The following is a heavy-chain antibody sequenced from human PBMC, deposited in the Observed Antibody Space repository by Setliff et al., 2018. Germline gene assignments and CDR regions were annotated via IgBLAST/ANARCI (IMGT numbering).Heavy chain of an antibody. CDR2: ISSYSGNA. J-gene: IGHJ4*02. CDR3: SRLVRYCTSTSCQGASGVEY. CDR1: GYTFTDYG. Sequence: ASVKVSCKASGYTFTDYGITWVRQAPGQGLEWMGWISSYSGNAYYAHKLQGRVTMTTDTFTGTAYLELRSLRSDDTAVYYCSRLVRYCTSTSCQGASGVEYWGQGTLVTVSS. D-gene: IGHD2-8*01. V-gene: IGHV1-18*01.